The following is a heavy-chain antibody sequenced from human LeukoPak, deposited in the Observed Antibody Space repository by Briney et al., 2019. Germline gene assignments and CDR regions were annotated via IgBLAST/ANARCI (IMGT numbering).Heavy chain of an antibody. J-gene: IGHJ6*03. CDR3: ASWYYYDSSGYLPSYYYYMDV. D-gene: IGHD3-22*01. CDR2: INWNGGST. V-gene: IGHV3-20*04. CDR1: GFTFDDYG. Sequence: GSLRLSCAASGFTFDDYGMSWVRQAPGKGLEGVSGINWNGGSTGYADSVKGRFTISRDNAKNSLYLQMNSLRAEDTALYYCASWYYYDSSGYLPSYYYYMDVWGKGTTVTVSS.